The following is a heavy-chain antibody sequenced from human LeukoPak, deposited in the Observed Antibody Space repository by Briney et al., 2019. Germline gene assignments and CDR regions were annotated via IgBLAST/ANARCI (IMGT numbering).Heavy chain of an antibody. D-gene: IGHD2-15*01. Sequence: PGGSLRLSCEASGFTFSDAWMSWVRQPPGKGLERVGRIKSKNDGGTTDYAAPVKGRFTISRDDSKNTLYLQMNSLKSEDTAVYYCTRAIGGGRDPDFDYWGQGTLVTVSS. CDR2: IKSKNDGGTT. CDR1: GFTFSDAW. V-gene: IGHV3-15*01. CDR3: TRAIGGGRDPDFDY. J-gene: IGHJ4*02.